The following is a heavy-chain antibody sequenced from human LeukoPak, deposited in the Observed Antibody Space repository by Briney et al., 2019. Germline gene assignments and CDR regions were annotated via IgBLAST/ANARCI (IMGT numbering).Heavy chain of an antibody. Sequence: GGSLRLSCAASGFTFSSYAMSWVRQAPGKGLEWVSAISGSGGSTYYADSVKGRFTISRDNSKNTLYLQMNSLRAEDTAVYYCAKDRGDCSNYRPYYFDYWGQGTLVTVSS. CDR1: GFTFSSYA. CDR2: ISGSGGST. D-gene: IGHD4-11*01. CDR3: AKDRGDCSNYRPYYFDY. J-gene: IGHJ4*02. V-gene: IGHV3-23*01.